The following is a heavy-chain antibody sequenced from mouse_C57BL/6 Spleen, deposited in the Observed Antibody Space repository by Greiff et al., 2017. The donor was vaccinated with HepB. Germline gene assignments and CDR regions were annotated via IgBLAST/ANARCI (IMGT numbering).Heavy chain of an antibody. D-gene: IGHD4-1*01. CDR3: ARRLGLGYFDV. Sequence: EVKLMESGGGLVKPGGSLKLSCAASGSTFSDYGMHWVRQAPEKGLEWVAYISSGSSTIYYADTVKGRFTISRDNAKSTLFLQMTSLRSEDTAMYYCARRLGLGYFDVWGTGTTVTVSS. V-gene: IGHV5-17*01. J-gene: IGHJ1*03. CDR2: ISSGSSTI. CDR1: GSTFSDYG.